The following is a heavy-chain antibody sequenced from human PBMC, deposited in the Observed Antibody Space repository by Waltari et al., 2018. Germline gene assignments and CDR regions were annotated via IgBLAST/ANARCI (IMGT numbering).Heavy chain of an antibody. CDR1: GGSISSGSYY. J-gene: IGHJ3*02. Sequence: QVQLQESGPGLVKPSQTLSLTCTVSGGSISSGSYYWSWIRRPAGRGLEWIGRIYTSGSTNYNPSLKSRVTISVDTSKNQFSLKLSSVTAADTAVYYCARDTYYYGSGSYRRAFDIWGQGTMVTVSS. V-gene: IGHV4-61*02. CDR2: IYTSGST. CDR3: ARDTYYYGSGSYRRAFDI. D-gene: IGHD3-10*01.